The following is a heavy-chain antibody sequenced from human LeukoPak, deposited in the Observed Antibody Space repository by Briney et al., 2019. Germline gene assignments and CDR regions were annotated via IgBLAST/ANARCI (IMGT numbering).Heavy chain of an antibody. D-gene: IGHD6-13*01. CDR2: IYHSGST. J-gene: IGHJ5*02. V-gene: IGHV4-30-2*01. Sequence: PSETLSLTCTVSGVSISSGDYYWSWIRQPPGKGLEWIGYIYHSGSTYYNPSLKSRVTISVDRSKNQFSLKLSSVTAADTAVYYCARVGVSKYSSSWYNWFDPWGQGTLVTVSS. CDR1: GVSISSGDYY. CDR3: ARVGVSKYSSSWYNWFDP.